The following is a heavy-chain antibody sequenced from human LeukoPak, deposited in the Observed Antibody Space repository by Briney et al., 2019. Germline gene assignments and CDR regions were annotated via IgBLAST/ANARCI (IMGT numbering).Heavy chain of an antibody. CDR3: ARDPGGPRGYSF. CDR1: GFTVSSNY. D-gene: IGHD5-12*01. J-gene: IGHJ4*02. CDR2: IYSGGRT. Sequence: PGGSLRLSCAASGFTVSSNYMSWVRQAPGKGLEWVSVIYSGGRTYYGDSVKGRFTISRDNSKNTLYLQMNSLRAEDTAVYYCARDPGGPRGYSFWGQGTLVTVSS. V-gene: IGHV3-53*01.